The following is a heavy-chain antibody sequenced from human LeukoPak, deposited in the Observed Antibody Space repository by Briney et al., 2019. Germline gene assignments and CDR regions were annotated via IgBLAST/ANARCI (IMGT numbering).Heavy chain of an antibody. V-gene: IGHV3-21*04. CDR3: AKERDPVTTAGSIDY. CDR1: GFTFSSYS. Sequence: GGSLRLSCAASGFTFSSYSMNWVRQAPGKGLEWVSSISSSSSYIYYADSVKGRFTISRDNAKNSLYLQMNSLRAEDTALYYCAKERDPVTTAGSIDYWGQGTLVTVSS. J-gene: IGHJ4*02. D-gene: IGHD4-17*01. CDR2: ISSSSSYI.